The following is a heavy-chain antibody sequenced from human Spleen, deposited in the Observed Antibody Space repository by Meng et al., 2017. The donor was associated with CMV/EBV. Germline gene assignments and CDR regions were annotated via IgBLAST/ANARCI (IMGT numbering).Heavy chain of an antibody. J-gene: IGHJ3*02. CDR2: IYRGGST. CDR3: ASLNAFDI. V-gene: IGHV3-53*01. CDR1: GFTVSSNY. Sequence: GESLKISCAASGFTVSSNYMNWVRQAPGKGLEWVSVIYRGGSTYYADSVKGRFTISRDNSKNTLNLQMNGLRAEDTAVYYCASLNAFDIWGQGTRVTVSS.